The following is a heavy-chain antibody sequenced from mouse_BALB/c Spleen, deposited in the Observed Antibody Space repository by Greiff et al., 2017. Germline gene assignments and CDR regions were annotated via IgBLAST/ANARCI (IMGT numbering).Heavy chain of an antibody. D-gene: IGHD1-1*01. V-gene: IGHV3-8*02. CDR3: ARNYGSSYAMDY. CDR1: GDSITSGY. Sequence: EVMLVESGPSLVKPSQTLSLTCSVTGDSITSGYWNWIRKFPGNKLEYMGYISYSGSTYYNPSLKSRISITRDTSKNQYYLQLNSVTTEDTATYYCARNYGSSYAMDYWGQGTSVTVSS. CDR2: ISYSGST. J-gene: IGHJ4*01.